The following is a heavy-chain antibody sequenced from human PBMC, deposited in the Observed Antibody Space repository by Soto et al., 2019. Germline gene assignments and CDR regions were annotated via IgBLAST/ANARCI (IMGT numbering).Heavy chain of an antibody. J-gene: IGHJ6*02. CDR2: ITSGGDT. D-gene: IGHD3-10*01. V-gene: IGHV3-23*01. CDR1: GFTFSGYA. CDR3: TAPRDEYGSGVSWFTYGMDI. Sequence: GGSLRLCCATSGFTFSGYAMTWVRQAPGKGLNWVSAITSGGDTFFADSVKGRFTISRDHSKNTFYLQMKRLTVDDTAIYYCTAPRDEYGSGVSWFTYGMDIWGQGTTVTVSS.